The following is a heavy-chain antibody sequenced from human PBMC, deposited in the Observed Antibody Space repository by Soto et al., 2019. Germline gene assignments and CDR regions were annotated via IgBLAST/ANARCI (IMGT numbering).Heavy chain of an antibody. D-gene: IGHD2-21*02. CDR3: ARDLSGDGSLDF. Sequence: QLQLQESGSGLVKPSQTLSLTCAVSGGSISSGGYSWSWIRQPPGKGLGWIGYIYHSGSTSYNPSLKCRVSIPVDGPKNQFSPKLSSVTAAETAVYYCARDLSGDGSLDFWGQGTLVTVSS. J-gene: IGHJ4*02. V-gene: IGHV4-30-2*01. CDR1: GGSISSGGYS. CDR2: IYHSGST.